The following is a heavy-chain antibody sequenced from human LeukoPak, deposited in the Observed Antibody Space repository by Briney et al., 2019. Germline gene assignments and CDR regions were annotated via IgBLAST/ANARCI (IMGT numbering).Heavy chain of an antibody. J-gene: IGHJ4*02. CDR1: GYSISSGYY. CDR2: IYYSGST. D-gene: IGHD3-22*01. Sequence: SETLSLTCAVSGYSISSGYYWGWIRQPPGKGMEWIGSIYYSGSTHYNPSLKSRVTISVDTSQNQFSLKLSSVTAADTAVYYCARNDSSGYFDYWGQGTLVTVSS. V-gene: IGHV4-38-2*01. CDR3: ARNDSSGYFDY.